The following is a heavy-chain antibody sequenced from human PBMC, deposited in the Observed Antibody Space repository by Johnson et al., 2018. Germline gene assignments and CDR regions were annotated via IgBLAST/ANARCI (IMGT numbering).Heavy chain of an antibody. CDR1: GFTVSSNY. CDR2: ISGSGGTT. CDR3: AKAHGSSTSCYTIYFQH. Sequence: VQLVQSGGGLVQPGGSLRLSCAASGFTVSSNYMSWVRQAPGKGLEWVSYISGSGGTTYYADSVKGRFTSSRDNSKNTLYLQMNSLRAEDTAVYYCAKAHGSSTSCYTIYFQHWGQGTLVTVSS. J-gene: IGHJ1*01. V-gene: IGHV3-23*04. D-gene: IGHD2-2*02.